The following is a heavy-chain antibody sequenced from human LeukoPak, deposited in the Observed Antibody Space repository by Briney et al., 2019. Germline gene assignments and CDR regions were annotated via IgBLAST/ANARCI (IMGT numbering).Heavy chain of an antibody. V-gene: IGHV3-21*01. J-gene: IGHJ6*02. CDR1: GFTFSSYA. D-gene: IGHD3-10*01. CDR3: ARTDYYGSGSHPRGMDV. CDR2: ISSSSSYI. Sequence: GGSLRLSCAASGFTFSSYAMNWVRQAPGRGLEWVSSISSSSSYIYYADSLKGRFTISRDNAKNSLDLQMNNLRAEDTAVYYCARTDYYGSGSHPRGMDVWGQGTTVTVSS.